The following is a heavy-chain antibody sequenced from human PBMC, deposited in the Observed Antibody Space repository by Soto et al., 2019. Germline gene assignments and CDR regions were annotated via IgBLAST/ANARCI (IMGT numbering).Heavy chain of an antibody. CDR2: ISAYNGNT. D-gene: IGHD3-3*01. J-gene: IGHJ4*02. V-gene: IGHV1-18*04. CDR1: GYTFTSYG. Sequence: QVQLVQSGAEVKKPGASVKVSCKASGYTFTSYGISWVRQTPGQGLEWMGWISAYNGNTNYAQKLQGRVTMTTDTSTSTAYMELTSLRSDDTAVYYCARDGRNYDFWSGYYPFDYWGQGTLVTVSS. CDR3: ARDGRNYDFWSGYYPFDY.